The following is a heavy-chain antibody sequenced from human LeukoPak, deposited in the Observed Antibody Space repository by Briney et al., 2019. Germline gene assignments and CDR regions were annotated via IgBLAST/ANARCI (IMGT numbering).Heavy chain of an antibody. D-gene: IGHD6-19*01. CDR2: IYYSGST. CDR3: ASSFKSSGWYIESPAFDI. J-gene: IGHJ3*02. Sequence: SETLSLTCTVSGGSISSYYWSWIRQPPGKGLEWIGYIYYSGSTNYNPSLKSRVTISVDTSKNQFSLKLSSVTAADTAVYYCASSFKSSGWYIESPAFDIWGQGTMVTVSS. V-gene: IGHV4-59*01. CDR1: GGSISSYY.